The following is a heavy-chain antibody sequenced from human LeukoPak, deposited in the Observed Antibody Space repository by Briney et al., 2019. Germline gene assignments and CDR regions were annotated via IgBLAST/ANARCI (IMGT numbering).Heavy chain of an antibody. V-gene: IGHV5-51*01. CDR1: GYSFTSYW. J-gene: IGHJ4*02. Sequence: GESLQISCQGSGYSFTSYWIGWVRQLPGKGLEWMGIIYPGDSDTRYSPSFQGQVTISADKSISTAYLQWSSLKASDTAMYYCARRPAGPQHPFDYWGQGTLVTVSS. CDR3: ARRPAGPQHPFDY. CDR2: IYPGDSDT.